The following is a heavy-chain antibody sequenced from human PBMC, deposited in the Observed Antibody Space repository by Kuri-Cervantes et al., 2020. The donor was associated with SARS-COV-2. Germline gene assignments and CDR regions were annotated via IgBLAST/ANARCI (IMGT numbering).Heavy chain of an antibody. CDR1: GGSISSYY. J-gene: IGHJ6*02. CDR3: ARRGPRLEVRYYYYYGMDV. Sequence: SETLSLTCTVSGGSISSYYWSWIRQPPGKGLEWIGYIYYSGSTNYNPSLKSRVTISVDTSKNQFSLKLSSVTAADTAVYYCARRGPRLEVRYYYYYGMDVWGQGTTVTVSS. D-gene: IGHD3-3*01. CDR2: IYYSGST. V-gene: IGHV4-59*08.